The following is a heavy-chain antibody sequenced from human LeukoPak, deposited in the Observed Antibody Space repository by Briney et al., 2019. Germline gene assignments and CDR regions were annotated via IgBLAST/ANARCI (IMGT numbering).Heavy chain of an antibody. J-gene: IGHJ4*02. D-gene: IGHD5-12*01. V-gene: IGHV3-53*01. CDR1: GFTVSSNY. Sequence: GGSLRLSCAASGFTVSSNYMSWVRQAPGKGLEWVSVIYSGGSTYYADSVKGRFTISRDNSKNTLYLQMNSLRAEDTAVYYCAKGQEVATPYYFDYWGQGTLVTVSS. CDR2: IYSGGST. CDR3: AKGQEVATPYYFDY.